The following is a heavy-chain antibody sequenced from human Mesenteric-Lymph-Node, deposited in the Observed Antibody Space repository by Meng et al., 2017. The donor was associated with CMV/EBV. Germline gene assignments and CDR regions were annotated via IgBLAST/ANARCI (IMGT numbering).Heavy chain of an antibody. CDR2: INPNTGGT. D-gene: IGHD2-2*01. CDR3: ARGRGCSDTTCYDDVLNI. J-gene: IGHJ3*02. Sequence: ASVEVSCKASGYTFTYYYMHWVRQAPGQGPECMGWINPNTGGTIYAQKFQGRVTMTRDTSISTAYMELSRLSSDDTAVYYCARGRGCSDTTCYDDVLNIWGQGTMVTVS. V-gene: IGHV1-2*02. CDR1: GYTFTYYY.